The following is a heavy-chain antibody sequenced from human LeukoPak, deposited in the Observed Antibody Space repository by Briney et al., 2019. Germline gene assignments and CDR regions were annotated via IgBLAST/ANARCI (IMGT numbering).Heavy chain of an antibody. CDR2: INHSGST. CDR1: GFTFSSYA. J-gene: IGHJ4*02. CDR3: ARGPHLVVVAATPFGY. D-gene: IGHD2-15*01. Sequence: PGGSLRLSCAASGFTFSSYAMSWVRQPPGKGLEWIGEINHSGSTNYNPSLKSRVTISVDTSKNQFSLKLSSVTAADTAVYYCARGPHLVVVAATPFGYWGQGTLVTVSS. V-gene: IGHV4-34*01.